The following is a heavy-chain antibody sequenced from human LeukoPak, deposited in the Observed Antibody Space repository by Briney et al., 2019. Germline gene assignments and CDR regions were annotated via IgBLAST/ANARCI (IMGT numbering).Heavy chain of an antibody. Sequence: GGSLRLSCAASGFTFSTYAMSWVRQAPGKGLEWVSTISGSGTSAYYADSVNGRFTISRDSSKSTMYLQMNSLSGGDTAVYYCAKNSGSRFGWFDPWGQGTLVTVSS. D-gene: IGHD1-26*01. J-gene: IGHJ5*02. CDR3: AKNSGSRFGWFDP. V-gene: IGHV3-23*01. CDR2: ISGSGTSA. CDR1: GFTFSTYA.